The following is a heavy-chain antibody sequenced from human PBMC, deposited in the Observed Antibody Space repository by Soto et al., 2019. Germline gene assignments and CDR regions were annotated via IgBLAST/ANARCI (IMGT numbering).Heavy chain of an antibody. CDR2: ISDYSRAT. J-gene: IGHJ4*02. CDR1: GSDFTVSAHA. V-gene: IGHV3-23*01. CDR3: VKLNYWDFDDGGFYYLDS. Sequence: GGSLRLSCAASGSDFTVSAHAMGWVRQAPGRGLEWVSGISDYSRATYYADSVKGRFTISRDNSKETLFLQMNSLRAEDTASYHRVKLNYWDFDDGGFYYLDSWGQGTPVTVSS. D-gene: IGHD2-15*01.